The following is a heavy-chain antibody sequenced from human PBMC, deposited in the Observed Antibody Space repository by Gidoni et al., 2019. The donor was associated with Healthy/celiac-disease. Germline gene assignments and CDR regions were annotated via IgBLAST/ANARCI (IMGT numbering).Heavy chain of an antibody. D-gene: IGHD2-2*01. CDR2: IWYDGSNK. J-gene: IGHJ6*02. CDR3: ARAGPLGYCSSTSCYFHYYYYGMDV. CDR1: YGSYG. Sequence: YGSYGMHWVRQAPGKGLEWVAVIWYDGSNKYYADSVKGRFTISRDNSKNTLYLQMNSLRAEDTAVYYCARAGPLGYCSSTSCYFHYYYYGMDVWGQGTTVTVS. V-gene: IGHV3-33*01.